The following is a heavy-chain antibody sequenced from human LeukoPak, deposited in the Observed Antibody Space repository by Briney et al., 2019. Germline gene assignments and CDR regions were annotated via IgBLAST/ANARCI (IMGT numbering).Heavy chain of an antibody. CDR2: INHSGST. CDR3: ARGTLL. Sequence: SEILSLTCAVYGGSFSGYYWSWIRQPPGKGLEWIGEINHSGSTNYNPSLKSRVTISVDTSKNQFSLKLSSVTAADTAVYYCARGTLLWGQGTLVTVSS. V-gene: IGHV4-34*01. J-gene: IGHJ4*02. CDR1: GGSFSGYY.